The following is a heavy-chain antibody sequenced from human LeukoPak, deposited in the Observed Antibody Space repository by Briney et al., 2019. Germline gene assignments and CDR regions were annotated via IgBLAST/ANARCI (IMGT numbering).Heavy chain of an antibody. CDR3: ARPTYGDYGGYYYGMDV. CDR1: GFTFSSYW. Sequence: GGSLRLSCAASGFTFSSYWMSWVRQAPGKGLEWVANIKQDGSEKYYVDSVKSRFTISRDNAKNSLYLQMNSLRAEDTAVYYCARPTYGDYGGYYYGMDVWGQGTTVTVSS. J-gene: IGHJ6*02. D-gene: IGHD4-17*01. CDR2: IKQDGSEK. V-gene: IGHV3-7*01.